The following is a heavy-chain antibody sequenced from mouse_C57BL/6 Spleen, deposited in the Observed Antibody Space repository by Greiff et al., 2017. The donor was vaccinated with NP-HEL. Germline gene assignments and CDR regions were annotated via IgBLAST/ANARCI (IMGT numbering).Heavy chain of an antibody. V-gene: IGHV1-54*01. Sequence: VKLQESGAELVRPGTSVKVSCKASGYAFTNYLIEWVKQRPGQGLEWIGVINPGSGGTNYNEKFKGKATLTADKSSSTAYMQLSSLTSEDSAVYFCARSEGLRTFAYWGQGTLVTVSA. J-gene: IGHJ3*01. CDR3: ARSEGLRTFAY. D-gene: IGHD2-4*01. CDR2: INPGSGGT. CDR1: GYAFTNYL.